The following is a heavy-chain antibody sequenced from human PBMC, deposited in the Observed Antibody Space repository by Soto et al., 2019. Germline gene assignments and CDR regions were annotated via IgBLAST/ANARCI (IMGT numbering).Heavy chain of an antibody. V-gene: IGHV3-23*01. CDR3: AKTEGYFDWLFLVDY. CDR1: GFTFSSYA. J-gene: IGHJ4*02. CDR2: ISGSGGST. D-gene: IGHD3-9*01. Sequence: LRLSCAASGFTFSSYAMSWVRQAPGKRLEWVSAISGSGGSTYYADSVKGRFTISRDNSKNTLYLQMNSLRAEDTAVYYCAKTEGYFDWLFLVDYWGQGTLVTVSS.